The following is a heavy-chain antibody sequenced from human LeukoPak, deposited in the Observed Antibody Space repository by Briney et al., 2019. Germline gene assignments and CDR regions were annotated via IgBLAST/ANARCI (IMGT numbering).Heavy chain of an antibody. Sequence: QPGGSLRLSCAASGFTVSSNYMSWVRQAPGKGLEWVSIIYSGGSTYYADSVKGRFNISRDNSKNTLYLQMNSLRTEDTAVYYCARDQGLWESYWWGQGTLVTVSS. CDR2: IYSGGST. J-gene: IGHJ4*02. CDR1: GFTVSSNY. CDR3: ARDQGLWESYW. D-gene: IGHD3-3*01. V-gene: IGHV3-66*01.